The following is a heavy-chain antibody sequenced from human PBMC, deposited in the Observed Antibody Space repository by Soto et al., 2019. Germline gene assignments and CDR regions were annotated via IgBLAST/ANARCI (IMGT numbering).Heavy chain of an antibody. CDR2: ISYSGTT. V-gene: IGHV4-59*08. D-gene: IGHD3-9*01. CDR1: GGSISSYY. CDR3: ARAYFDILTGYYIQH. J-gene: IGHJ1*01. Sequence: SETLSLTCTVPGGSISSYYWSWIRQPPGKGLEWIGYISYSGTTNYNPSLKSRVTISLDTSNNQFSLKLSSVTAADTAVYYCARAYFDILTGYYIQHWGQGTLVTV.